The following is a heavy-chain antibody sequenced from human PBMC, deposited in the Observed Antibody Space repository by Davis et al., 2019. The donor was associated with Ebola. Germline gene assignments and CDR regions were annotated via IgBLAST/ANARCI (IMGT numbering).Heavy chain of an antibody. V-gene: IGHV1-2*02. CDR3: ARADDFWSGYSTQFDY. CDR2: INPNSGGT. CDR1: GYTFTGYY. J-gene: IGHJ4*02. Sequence: ASVKVSCKASGYTFTGYYMHWVRQAPGQGLEWMGWINPNSGGTNYAQKFQGRVTMTRDTSISTAYMELSRLRSDDTAVYYCARADDFWSGYSTQFDYWGQGTLVTVSS. D-gene: IGHD3-3*01.